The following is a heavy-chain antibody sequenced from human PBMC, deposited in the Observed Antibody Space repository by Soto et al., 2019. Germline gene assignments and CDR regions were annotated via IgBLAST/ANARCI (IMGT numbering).Heavy chain of an antibody. CDR3: AKKAGTVTTKFSDYFDY. CDR1: GFTFSSYA. D-gene: IGHD4-17*01. CDR2: ISGSGGST. J-gene: IGHJ4*02. Sequence: EVQLLESGGGLVQPGGSLRLSCAASGFTFSSYAMSWVRQAPGKGLEWVSAISGSGGSTYYADSVKGRFTISRDNSKNTLYLQMNSLRAEDTAVYYCAKKAGTVTTKFSDYFDYWGQGTLVTVSS. V-gene: IGHV3-23*01.